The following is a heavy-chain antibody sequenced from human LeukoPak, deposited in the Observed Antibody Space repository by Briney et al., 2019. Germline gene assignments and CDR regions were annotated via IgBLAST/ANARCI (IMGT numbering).Heavy chain of an antibody. CDR3: AILPACDRYYYDTIGYYRPGVH. Sequence: SETLSLTCSVSGGSIGGSHYYWGWMRQPSGKGLEWIGSVYHSGSTYYDPSLESRVALSVDTSKNQFSLTLRSVTAADTACYYCAILPACDRYYYDTIGYYRPGVHCGRGTLVTVSS. V-gene: IGHV4-39*07. CDR1: GGSIGGSHYY. D-gene: IGHD3-22*01. J-gene: IGHJ4*02. CDR2: VYHSGST.